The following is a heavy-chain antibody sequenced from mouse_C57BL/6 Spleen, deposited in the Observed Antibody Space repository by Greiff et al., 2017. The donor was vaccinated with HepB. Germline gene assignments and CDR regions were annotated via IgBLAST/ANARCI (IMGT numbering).Heavy chain of an antibody. J-gene: IGHJ4*01. Sequence: QVQLKQPGTELVKPGASVKLSCKASGYTFTSYWMHWVKQRPGQGLEWIGNINPSNGGTNYNEKFKSKATLTVDKSSSTAYMQLSSLTSEDSAVYYCARHYGSSYPFYAMDYWGQGTSVTVSS. V-gene: IGHV1-53*01. CDR1: GYTFTSYW. CDR3: ARHYGSSYPFYAMDY. D-gene: IGHD1-1*01. CDR2: INPSNGGT.